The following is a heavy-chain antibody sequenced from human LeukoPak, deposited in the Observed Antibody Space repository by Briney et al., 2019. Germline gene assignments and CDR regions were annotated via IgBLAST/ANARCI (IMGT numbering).Heavy chain of an antibody. J-gene: IGHJ5*02. CDR2: IIPILGIA. V-gene: IGHV1-69*02. CDR1: GAIVSSYS. D-gene: IGHD5-12*01. CDR3: ARGSINSGYDWGNWFDP. Sequence: SGELSGKASGAIVSSYSIRWVRQAARQRVGWLGRIIPILGIANYAQKFPGRVTITADKSTSTASLELSSLTSEDTAAYYCARGSINSGYDWGNWFDPWGQGTLVTASS.